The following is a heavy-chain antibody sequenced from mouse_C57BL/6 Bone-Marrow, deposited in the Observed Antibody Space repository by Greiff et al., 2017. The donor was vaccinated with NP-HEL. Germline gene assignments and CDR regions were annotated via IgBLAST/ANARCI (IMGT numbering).Heavy chain of an antibody. Sequence: EVKLVESGGGLVKPGGSLKLSCAASGFTFSSYAMSWVRPTPEKRLEWVATISDGGSYTYYPDNVKGRFTISRDNAKNNLYLQMSHLKSEDTAMYYCARDNYYGSSPLAYWGQGTLVTVSA. J-gene: IGHJ3*01. CDR2: ISDGGSYT. CDR1: GFTFSSYA. D-gene: IGHD1-1*01. CDR3: ARDNYYGSSPLAY. V-gene: IGHV5-4*01.